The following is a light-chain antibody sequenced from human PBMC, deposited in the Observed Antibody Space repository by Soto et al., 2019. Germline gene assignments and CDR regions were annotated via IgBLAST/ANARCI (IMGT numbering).Light chain of an antibody. J-gene: IGKJ1*01. V-gene: IGKV3-20*01. Sequence: EIEMTQSASTLSASPGERATLSCRASQSVSSNLAWYQQKPGQAPRLLIYGASIRATGIPDRFSGSGSGTDFTLTISRLQPEDFAVYYCQQYGSSPLTFGQGTKVDIK. CDR3: QQYGSSPLT. CDR1: QSVSSN. CDR2: GAS.